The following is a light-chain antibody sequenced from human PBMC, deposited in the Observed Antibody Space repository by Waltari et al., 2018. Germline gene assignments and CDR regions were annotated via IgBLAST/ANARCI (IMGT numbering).Light chain of an antibody. Sequence: EVVMTQSPATLSVSPGERATLSCRASQIVSSNLAWYQQKPGQAPRLLIYGASTRATGIPTRFSGSGSGTEFTLTINSLQSEDFAVYYCQHYDNWPPYTFGPGTKLEI. CDR2: GAS. V-gene: IGKV3-15*01. J-gene: IGKJ2*01. CDR3: QHYDNWPPYT. CDR1: QIVSSN.